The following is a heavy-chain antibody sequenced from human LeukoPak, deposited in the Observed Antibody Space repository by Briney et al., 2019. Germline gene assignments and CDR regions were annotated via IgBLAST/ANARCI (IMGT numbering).Heavy chain of an antibody. CDR3: ARHGSGRNYFDPLDY. V-gene: IGHV3-33*08. CDR2: IQRDGTNE. J-gene: IGHJ4*02. Sequence: GGSLRLSRAASGFTFSSYSMNWVRQAPGKGLEWVAFIQRDGTNEYYADSVKGRFTISRDNSKNTLWLQMYRLRAEDTAVYYCARHGSGRNYFDPLDYWGQGTLVTVSS. D-gene: IGHD1-26*01. CDR1: GFTFSSYS.